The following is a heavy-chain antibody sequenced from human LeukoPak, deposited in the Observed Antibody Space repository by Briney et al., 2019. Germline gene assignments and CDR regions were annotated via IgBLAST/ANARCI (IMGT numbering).Heavy chain of an antibody. D-gene: IGHD5-18*01. J-gene: IGHJ4*02. V-gene: IGHV1-18*04. CDR1: GYTFTGYF. Sequence: GASVKVSCKASGYTFTGYFIHWVRQAPGQGLEWMGWISVYNGNTNYAQKFQGRVTMTTDTSTSTAHMELRSLRSDDTALYYCARERRVYSYGSFIGDYWGQGTLVTVSS. CDR3: ARERRVYSYGSFIGDY. CDR2: ISVYNGNT.